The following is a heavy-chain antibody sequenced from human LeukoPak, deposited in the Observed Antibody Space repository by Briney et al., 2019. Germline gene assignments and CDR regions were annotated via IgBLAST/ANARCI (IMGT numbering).Heavy chain of an antibody. CDR3: AREVSRGYEGNWFDP. Sequence: KSSQTLSLTCTVSGGSISSGGYYWSWIRQPPGKGLEWIGYIYHSGSTYYNPSHKSRVTIPVDRSKNQFSLKLSSVTAADTAVYYCAREVSRGYEGNWFDPWGQGTLVTVSS. CDR1: GGSISSGGYY. CDR2: IYHSGST. V-gene: IGHV4-30-2*01. J-gene: IGHJ5*02. D-gene: IGHD5-12*01.